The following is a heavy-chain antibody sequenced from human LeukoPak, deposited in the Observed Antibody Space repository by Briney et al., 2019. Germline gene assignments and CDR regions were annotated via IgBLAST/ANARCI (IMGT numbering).Heavy chain of an antibody. V-gene: IGHV3-11*04. J-gene: IGHJ4*02. D-gene: IGHD3-10*01. Sequence: PGGSLRLSCAASGFTFSDYYMSWIRQAPGKGLEWIPYISSGGTTIYYADSVKGRFTISKDNAKNSLYLQMNSLRAEDTAVYYCARSRDYFDYWGQGTLVTVSS. CDR1: GFTFSDYY. CDR2: ISSGGTTI. CDR3: ARSRDYFDY.